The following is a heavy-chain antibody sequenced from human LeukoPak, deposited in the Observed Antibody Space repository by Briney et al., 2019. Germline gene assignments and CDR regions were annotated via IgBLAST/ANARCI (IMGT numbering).Heavy chain of an antibody. V-gene: IGHV4-61*02. J-gene: IGHJ6*04. CDR2: IYTSGST. CDR3: ARDRVHYDFWSGYPAYMDV. Sequence: TSETLSLTCTVSGGSISSGSYYWSWIRQPAGKGLEWIGRIYTSGSTNYNPSLKSRVTISVDTSKNQFSLKLSSVTAADTAVYYCARDRVHYDFWSGYPAYMDVWGKGTTVTVSS. CDR1: GGSISSGSYY. D-gene: IGHD3-3*01.